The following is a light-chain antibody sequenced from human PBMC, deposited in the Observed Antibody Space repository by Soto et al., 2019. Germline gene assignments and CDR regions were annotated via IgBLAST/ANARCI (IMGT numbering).Light chain of an antibody. Sequence: HSALTQPPSATGFPGQSVTISCTGTSSDVGGYNYVSWYQQHPGKAPKLMIYEVSKRPSGVPDRFSGSKSGNTASLTVSGLQAEDEADYYCSSYAGSNNFPYVFGTGTKVTVL. V-gene: IGLV2-8*01. J-gene: IGLJ1*01. CDR3: SSYAGSNNFPYV. CDR2: EVS. CDR1: SSDVGGYNY.